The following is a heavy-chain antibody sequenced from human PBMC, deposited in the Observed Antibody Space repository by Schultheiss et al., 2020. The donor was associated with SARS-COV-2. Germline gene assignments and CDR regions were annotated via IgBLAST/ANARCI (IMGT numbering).Heavy chain of an antibody. CDR3: ASQYSSSWSHYYYYGMDV. CDR2: TYRSGTV. D-gene: IGHD6-13*01. J-gene: IGHJ6*02. Sequence: SETLSLTCAVFGGSISSDNWWSWVRQPPGKGLEWIGETYRSGTVNYNPSLKSRVTISVDTSKNQFSLKLSSVTAADTAVYYCASQYSSSWSHYYYYGMDVWGQGTTVTVSS. CDR1: GGSISSDNW. V-gene: IGHV4-4*02.